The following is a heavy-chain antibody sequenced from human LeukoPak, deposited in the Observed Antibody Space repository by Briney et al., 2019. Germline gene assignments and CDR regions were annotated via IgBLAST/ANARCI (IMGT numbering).Heavy chain of an antibody. D-gene: IGHD6-13*01. CDR3: ARSSNCVDY. CDR1: GFSLSNYW. J-gene: IGHJ4*02. Sequence: GGSLRLSRAASGFSLSNYWMRWVRQVPGKGLVWVSRIDSGGSSTTYADSVKGRSTISKDNAKNTLYLQMNSLRAEDTAVYYCARSSNCVDYWGQGTLVTVSS. CDR2: IDSGGSST. V-gene: IGHV3-74*01.